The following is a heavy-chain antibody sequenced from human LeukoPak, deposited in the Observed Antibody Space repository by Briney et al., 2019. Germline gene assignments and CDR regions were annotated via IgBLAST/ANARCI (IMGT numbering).Heavy chain of an antibody. CDR1: GFTLSNYD. Sequence: KSGGSLRLSCAASGFTLSNYDMDWVRKPPGEGLEWVGRIKSKTDGGTTDYAAPVKGRFTISRDDSKNTLYLQMNSLKIEDTAVYYCTSHCSGGSCYSANDWGQGTLVTVSS. D-gene: IGHD2-15*01. CDR3: TSHCSGGSCYSAND. J-gene: IGHJ4*02. CDR2: IKSKTDGGTT. V-gene: IGHV3-15*01.